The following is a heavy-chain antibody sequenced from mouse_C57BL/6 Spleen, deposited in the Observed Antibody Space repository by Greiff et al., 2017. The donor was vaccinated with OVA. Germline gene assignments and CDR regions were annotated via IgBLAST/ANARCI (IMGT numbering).Heavy chain of an antibody. CDR1: GYAFSSYW. J-gene: IGHJ2*01. D-gene: IGHD1-1*01. CDR3: ARGDSYYGSRDY. Sequence: VQLQQSGAELVKPGASVKISCTASGYAFSSYWMNWVKQRPGKGLEWIGQIYPGDGDTNYNGKFKGKATLTADKSSSTAYMQLSSLTSEDSAVYFCARGDSYYGSRDYWGQGTTLTVSS. CDR2: IYPGDGDT. V-gene: IGHV1-80*01.